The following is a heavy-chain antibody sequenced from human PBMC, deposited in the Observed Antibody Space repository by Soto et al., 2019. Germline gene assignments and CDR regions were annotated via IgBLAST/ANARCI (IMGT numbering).Heavy chain of an antibody. J-gene: IGHJ4*02. D-gene: IGHD3-22*01. V-gene: IGHV1-69*13. CDR3: ARDELRRITMRVEWYYFDY. Sequence: AASVKVSCKASGGTFSSYAISWVRQAPGQGLEWMGGIIPIFGTANYAQKFQGRVTITADESTSTAYMELSSLRSEDTAVYYCARDELRRITMRVEWYYFDYWGQGTLVTVSS. CDR1: GGTFSSYA. CDR2: IIPIFGTA.